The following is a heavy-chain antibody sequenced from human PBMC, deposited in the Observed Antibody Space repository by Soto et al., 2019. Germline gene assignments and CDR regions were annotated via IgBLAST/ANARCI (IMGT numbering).Heavy chain of an antibody. Sequence: QLQLQESGPGLVKPSETLSLTCTVSGGSISSSSFYWGWIRQPPGKGLEWVASLYNSGSTHYNPSLKPPVTISADTSKHQISLKLRSVTAADTAVYYCARKFGRVYQASFAPWGQGTLVNVSS. CDR1: GGSISSSSFY. CDR2: LYNSGST. D-gene: IGHD3-16*01. J-gene: IGHJ5*02. V-gene: IGHV4-39*01. CDR3: ARKFGRVYQASFAP.